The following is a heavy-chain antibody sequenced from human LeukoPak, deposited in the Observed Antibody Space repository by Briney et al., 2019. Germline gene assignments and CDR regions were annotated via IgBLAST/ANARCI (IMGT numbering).Heavy chain of an antibody. CDR2: INHSGST. J-gene: IGHJ4*02. Sequence: SETLSLTCAVYGGSFSGYYWSWIRQPPGKGLEWIGEINHSGSTNYNPSLKSRVTISVDTSKNQFSLKLSSVTAADTAVYYCARAQTYGDYRLLLDYWGQGTLVTVSS. V-gene: IGHV4-34*01. D-gene: IGHD4-17*01. CDR1: GGSFSGYY. CDR3: ARAQTYGDYRLLLDY.